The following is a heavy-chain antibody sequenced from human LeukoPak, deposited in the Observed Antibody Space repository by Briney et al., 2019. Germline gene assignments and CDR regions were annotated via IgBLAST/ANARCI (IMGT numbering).Heavy chain of an antibody. D-gene: IGHD2-2*02. J-gene: IGHJ6*03. CDR2: IKQDGSEK. V-gene: IGHV3-7*01. Sequence: PGGSLRLSCAASGFTFSSYWMSWVRQAPGKGLEWVANIKQDGSEKYYVDSVKGRFTISRDNAKNSLYLQMNSLRAEDTAVYYCARVGGAVVPAAIGGPRSRFYYYYMDVWGKGTTVTVSS. CDR3: ARVGGAVVPAAIGGPRSRFYYYYMDV. CDR1: GFTFSSYW.